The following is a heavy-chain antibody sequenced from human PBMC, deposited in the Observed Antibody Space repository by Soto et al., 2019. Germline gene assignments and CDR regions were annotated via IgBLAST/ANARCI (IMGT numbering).Heavy chain of an antibody. V-gene: IGHV3-21*01. J-gene: IGHJ4*02. Sequence: EVQLVESGGGLVKPGGSLRLSCAASGFTFSSYSMNWVRQAPGKGLEWVSSISSSSSYIYYADSVKGRFTISRDNAKNSLYLQMNSLRAEDTAVYYCARDNYYDSSGYYFPHFDYWGQGTLVTVSS. CDR3: ARDNYYDSSGYYFPHFDY. CDR1: GFTFSSYS. D-gene: IGHD3-22*01. CDR2: ISSSSSYI.